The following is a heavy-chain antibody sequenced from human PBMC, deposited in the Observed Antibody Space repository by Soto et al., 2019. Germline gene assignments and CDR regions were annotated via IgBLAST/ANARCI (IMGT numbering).Heavy chain of an antibody. V-gene: IGHV4-59*01. D-gene: IGHD6-13*01. J-gene: IGHJ5*02. Sequence: QVQLQESGPKLVKPSETLSLTCTVSGASINDYYWSWIRQTPGKGLEWVGFMYYSETTKYNPSLKGRVNMSLDTSKNQVSLNLNSVTAADTAVYYCARANSSTWYKLEYKGFDPWGQGTLVTVSS. CDR1: GASINDYY. CDR2: MYYSETT. CDR3: ARANSSTWYKLEYKGFDP.